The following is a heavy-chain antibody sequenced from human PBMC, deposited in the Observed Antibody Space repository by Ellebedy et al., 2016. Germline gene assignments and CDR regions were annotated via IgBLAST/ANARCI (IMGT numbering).Heavy chain of an antibody. CDR3: ARSSCSGGSCLYYFDY. Sequence: ASVKVSCKASGGTFSSYAISWVRQAPGQGLEWMGGIIPIFGTANYAQKFQGRVTITADESTSTAYMELSSLRSEDTAVYYCARSSCSGGSCLYYFDYWGQGTLVTVSS. J-gene: IGHJ4*02. V-gene: IGHV1-69*13. CDR2: IIPIFGTA. CDR1: GGTFSSYA. D-gene: IGHD2-15*01.